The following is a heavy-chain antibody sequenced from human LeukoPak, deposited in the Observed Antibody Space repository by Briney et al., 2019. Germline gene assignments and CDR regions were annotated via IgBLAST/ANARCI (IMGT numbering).Heavy chain of an antibody. CDR2: IYYSGST. J-gene: IGHJ4*02. CDR1: GGSISSYY. Sequence: SETLSLTCTVSGGSISSYYWSWIRQPPGKGLEWIGYIYYSGSTNYNPSLKSRVTISVDTSKNQISLKLSSVTAADTAVYYCARTHTTKYYDSSGYYLFEYYFDYWGQGTLVTVSS. V-gene: IGHV4-59*01. D-gene: IGHD3-22*01. CDR3: ARTHTTKYYDSSGYYLFEYYFDY.